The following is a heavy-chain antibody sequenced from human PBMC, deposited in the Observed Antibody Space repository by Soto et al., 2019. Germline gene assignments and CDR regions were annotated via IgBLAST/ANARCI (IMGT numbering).Heavy chain of an antibody. Sequence: GGSLRLSCAGSQFTFSNYWTNWARQAPGKGLEWVANINQDGSEKYYVDSVKGRFTISRDIAKNSLFLQMNSLRADDAAVYYCARASPGMDVWGQGTTVTVSS. CDR1: QFTFSNYW. V-gene: IGHV3-7*01. CDR2: INQDGSEK. CDR3: ARASPGMDV. J-gene: IGHJ6*02.